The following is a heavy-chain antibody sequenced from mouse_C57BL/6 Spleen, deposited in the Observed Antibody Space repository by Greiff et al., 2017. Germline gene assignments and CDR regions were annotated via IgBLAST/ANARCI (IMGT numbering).Heavy chain of an antibody. CDR1: GYTFTEYP. CDR3: ARHEPNSPWFAY. V-gene: IGHV1-62-2*01. D-gene: IGHD4-1*01. CDR2: LYPGSGSL. J-gene: IGHJ3*01. Sequence: QVQLQQSGAELVKPGASLKLSCKASGYTFTEYPTHWVKQRSGQGLEWIGWLYPGSGSLTYNEKFKYKSTLTSDKSSSPVYMELSRLTSEDTAVYFCARHEPNSPWFAYWGQVTLVPVSA.